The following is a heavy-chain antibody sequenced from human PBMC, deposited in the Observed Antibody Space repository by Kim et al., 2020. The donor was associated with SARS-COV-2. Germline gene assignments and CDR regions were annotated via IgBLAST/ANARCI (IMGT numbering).Heavy chain of an antibody. D-gene: IGHD3-3*02. CDR3: TRIPATALAFWDAFDI. CDR2: IRSKANNYAT. V-gene: IGHV3-73*01. J-gene: IGHJ3*02. CDR1: GFTFSGSP. Sequence: GSLRLSCAASGFTFSGSPLHWVRQASGKGLEWVGRIRSKANNYATGYASSVKGRFTISRDDSRNTAYLEMNGLKTEDTDVYYCTRIPATALAFWDAFDIWGQGTMVTVSS.